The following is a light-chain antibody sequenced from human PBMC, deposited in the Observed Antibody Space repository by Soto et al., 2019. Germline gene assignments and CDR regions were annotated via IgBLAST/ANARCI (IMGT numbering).Light chain of an antibody. CDR2: ENS. J-gene: IGLJ1*01. Sequence: QSVLTQPPSVSAAPGQKVTISCSGNSSNIGSNDVSWYQQLPGKAPKLLIYENSQRPSGIPDRFSGSKSGTSATLGITGLQTGDEADYYCGTWDSSLIALFGPGTKVTV. CDR1: SSNIGSND. V-gene: IGLV1-51*02. CDR3: GTWDSSLIAL.